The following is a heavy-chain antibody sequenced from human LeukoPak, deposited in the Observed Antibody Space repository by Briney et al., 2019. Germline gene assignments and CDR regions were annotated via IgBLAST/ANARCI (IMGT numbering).Heavy chain of an antibody. CDR3: ARRSPYLRAFDI. CDR1: GDSISTYY. CDR2: IYDSGST. D-gene: IGHD2-21*01. V-gene: IGHV4-59*08. J-gene: IGHJ3*02. Sequence: SETLSLTCTVSGDSISTYYWSWIRQPPGKGLEWIGYIYDSGSTSYNPTLRSRVTISVDTSKNHFSLKLSSVTAADTAVYHCARRSPYLRAFDIWGQGTMVTVSS.